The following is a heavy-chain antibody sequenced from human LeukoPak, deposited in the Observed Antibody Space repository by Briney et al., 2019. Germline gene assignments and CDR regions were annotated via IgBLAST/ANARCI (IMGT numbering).Heavy chain of an antibody. CDR1: GFTFGDYA. CDR3: HSYGYLNFDY. J-gene: IGHJ4*02. CDR2: IRSKAYGGTT. Sequence: KPGGSLRLSCTASGFTFGDYAMSWFRQAPGKGLEWVGFIRSKAYGGTTEYAASVKGRFTISRDDSKSIAYLQMNSLKTEDTAVYYCHSYGYLNFDYWGQGTLVTVSS. V-gene: IGHV3-49*05. D-gene: IGHD5-18*01.